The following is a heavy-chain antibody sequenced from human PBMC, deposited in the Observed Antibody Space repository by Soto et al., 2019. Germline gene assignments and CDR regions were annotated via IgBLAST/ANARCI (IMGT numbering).Heavy chain of an antibody. CDR2: VSYSGRT. CDR1: RGSINNYY. V-gene: IGHV4-59*01. CDR3: ARLLDINSWALDF. Sequence: PSETLSLTSTVSRGSINNYYWTLIRQPPEKGLEWIGYVSYSGRTNYNPSLKSRVNMFVDKSKNQFSLNLTSVTAADTAVYYCARLLDINSWALDFWGHGTLFTVSS. J-gene: IGHJ4*01. D-gene: IGHD1-26*01.